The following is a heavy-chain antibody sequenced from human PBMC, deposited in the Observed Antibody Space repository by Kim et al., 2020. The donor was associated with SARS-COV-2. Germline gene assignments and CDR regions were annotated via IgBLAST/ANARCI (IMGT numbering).Heavy chain of an antibody. Sequence: GGSLRLSCAASGFTFSSYSMNWVRQAPGKGLEWVSSISSSSSYIYYADSVKGRFTISRDNAKNSLYLQMNSLRAEDTAMYYCARDHGTDFWSGYPTPYYFDSWGQGTLVTVSS. CDR2: ISSSSSYI. CDR1: GFTFSSYS. CDR3: ARDHGTDFWSGYPTPYYFDS. V-gene: IGHV3-21*01. D-gene: IGHD3-3*01. J-gene: IGHJ4*02.